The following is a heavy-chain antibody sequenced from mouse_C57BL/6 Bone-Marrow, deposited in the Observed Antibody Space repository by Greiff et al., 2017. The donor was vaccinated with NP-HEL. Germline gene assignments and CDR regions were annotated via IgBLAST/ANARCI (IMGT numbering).Heavy chain of an antibody. CDR1: GFTFSDAW. CDR2: IRNKANNHAT. J-gene: IGHJ2*01. CDR3: TFTGQLRPFDY. Sequence: EVQGVESGGGLVQPGGSMKLSCAASGFTFSDAWMDWVRQSPEKGLEWVAEIRNKANNHATYYAESVKGRFTISRDDSKSSVYLQMNSLRAEDTGIYYCTFTGQLRPFDYWGQGTTLTVSS. V-gene: IGHV6-6*01. D-gene: IGHD3-2*02.